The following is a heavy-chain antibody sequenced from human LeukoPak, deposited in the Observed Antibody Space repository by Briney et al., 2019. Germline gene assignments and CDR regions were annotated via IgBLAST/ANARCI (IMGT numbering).Heavy chain of an antibody. J-gene: IGHJ4*02. CDR3: ARGPPESTSSVY. CDR2: LKPKNGNS. Sequence: ASVKVSCKASGYTFTSYDVNWVRQAAGQGLEWIGWLKPKNGNSGYAQKFQGRVTITRDTSISTAYMELRSLTSEDTAVYFCARGPPESTSSVYWGQGTLITVSS. CDR1: GYTFTSYD. V-gene: IGHV1-8*01. D-gene: IGHD2-2*01.